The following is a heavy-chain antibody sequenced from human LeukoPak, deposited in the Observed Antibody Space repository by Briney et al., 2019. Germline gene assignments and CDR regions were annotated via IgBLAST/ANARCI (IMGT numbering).Heavy chain of an antibody. CDR1: GYTFTGYY. CDR3: ARGQGSGGLLWFGELLDAFDI. D-gene: IGHD3-10*01. J-gene: IGHJ3*02. V-gene: IGHV1-2*02. CDR2: INPNSGGT. Sequence: GASVRVSCKASGYTFTGYYMHWVRQAPGQGLEWMGWINPNSGGTNYAQKFQGRATMTRDTSISTAYMELSRLRSDDTAVYYCARGQGSGGLLWFGELLDAFDIWGQGTMVTVSS.